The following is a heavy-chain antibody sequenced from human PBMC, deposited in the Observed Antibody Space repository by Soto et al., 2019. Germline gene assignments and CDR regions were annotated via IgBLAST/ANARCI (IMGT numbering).Heavy chain of an antibody. J-gene: IGHJ2*01. CDR3: ARGNHRWLQLWYFDL. Sequence: QVQLVQSGAEVKKPGSSVTVSCKASGGTFSSYTISWVRQAPGQGLEWMGGIIPIFGTANYAQKFQGRVTXTSEKSXXTAYMELSSLRSEDTAVYYCARGNHRWLQLWYFDLWGRGTLVTVSS. CDR1: GGTFSSYT. D-gene: IGHD5-12*01. V-gene: IGHV1-69*14. CDR2: IIPIFGTA.